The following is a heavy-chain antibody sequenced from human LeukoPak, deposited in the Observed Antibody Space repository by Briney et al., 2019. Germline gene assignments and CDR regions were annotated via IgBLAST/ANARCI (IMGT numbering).Heavy chain of an antibody. Sequence: GGSLRLSCAASGFTFSSYAMSWVRQAPGKGLEWVAAISGSGGRTYYADSVKGRFTISRDNSKNTLYLQMNSLRAEDTAVYYCAKKIRGPFYSWGQGTLVTASS. V-gene: IGHV3-23*01. D-gene: IGHD3-16*01. CDR1: GFTFSSYA. J-gene: IGHJ4*02. CDR3: AKKIRGPFYS. CDR2: ISGSGGRT.